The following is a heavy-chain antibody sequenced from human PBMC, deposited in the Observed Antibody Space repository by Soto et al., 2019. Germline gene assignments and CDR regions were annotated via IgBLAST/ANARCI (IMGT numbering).Heavy chain of an antibody. CDR3: ATDNLRSYYYDSSGYSS. Sequence: ASVKVSCKVSGYTLTELSMHWVRQAPGKGLEWMGGFDPEDGETIYAQKFQGRVTMTEDTSTDTAYMELSSLRSEDTAVYYCATDNLRSYYYDSSGYSSWGQGTLVTVS. V-gene: IGHV1-24*01. J-gene: IGHJ5*02. D-gene: IGHD3-22*01. CDR1: GYTLTELS. CDR2: FDPEDGET.